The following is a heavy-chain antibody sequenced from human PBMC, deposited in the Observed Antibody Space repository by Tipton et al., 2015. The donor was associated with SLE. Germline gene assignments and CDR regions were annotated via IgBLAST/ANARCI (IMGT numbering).Heavy chain of an antibody. D-gene: IGHD3-16*01. J-gene: IGHJ1*01. CDR2: INHSGST. V-gene: IGHV4-34*01. Sequence: LRLPCAVYGGSFSGYYWSWIRQPPGKGLEWIGEINHSGSTNYNPSLKSRVTISVDTSKNQFSLKLSSVTAADTAVYYCARAPPLLGFQHWGQGTLITVSS. CDR3: ARAPPLLGFQH. CDR1: GGSFSGYY.